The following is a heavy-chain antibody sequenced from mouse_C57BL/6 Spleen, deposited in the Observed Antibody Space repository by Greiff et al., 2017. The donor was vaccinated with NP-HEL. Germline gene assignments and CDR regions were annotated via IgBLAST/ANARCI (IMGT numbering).Heavy chain of an antibody. CDR1: GYTFTSYW. D-gene: IGHD2-4*01. V-gene: IGHV1-52*01. CDR2: IDPSDSET. CDR3: ARSRGLRRGDFDY. J-gene: IGHJ2*01. Sequence: QVQLQQPGAELVRPGSSVKLSCKASGYTFTSYWMHWVKQRPLQGLEWIGNIDPSDSETHYNQKFKDKATLTVDKSSSTAYMQLSRLTSEESAVYYCARSRGLRRGDFDYWGQGTTLTVSS.